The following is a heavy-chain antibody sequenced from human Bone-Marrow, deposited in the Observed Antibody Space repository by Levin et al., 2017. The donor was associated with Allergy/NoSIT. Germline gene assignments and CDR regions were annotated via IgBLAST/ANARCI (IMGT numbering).Heavy chain of an antibody. CDR2: ISSSSSYT. Sequence: NPGGSLRLSCAASGFTFSDYYMSWIRQAPGKGLEWVSYISSSSSYTNYADSVKGRFTISRDNAKNSLYLQMNSLRAEDTAVYYCARRWAGCSSTSCSYNRYNWNRGDYYYYYMDVWGKGTTVTVSS. J-gene: IGHJ6*03. CDR1: GFTFSDYY. D-gene: IGHD2-2*01. CDR3: ARRWAGCSSTSCSYNRYNWNRGDYYYYYMDV. V-gene: IGHV3-11*06.